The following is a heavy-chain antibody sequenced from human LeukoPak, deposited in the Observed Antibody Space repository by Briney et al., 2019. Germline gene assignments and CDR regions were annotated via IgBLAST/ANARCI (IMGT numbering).Heavy chain of an antibody. CDR3: ARSPYYDY. CDR1: GGSLSSYY. V-gene: IGHV4-59*01. CDR2: IYYSGST. Sequence: SETLSLTCTVSGGSLSSYYRSWICRPPGKGLEWIGYIYYSGSTNYNPSLKSRVTISVDTSKKQFSLKLSSVTAADTAVYYCARSPYYDYWGQGTLVTVSS. J-gene: IGHJ4*02.